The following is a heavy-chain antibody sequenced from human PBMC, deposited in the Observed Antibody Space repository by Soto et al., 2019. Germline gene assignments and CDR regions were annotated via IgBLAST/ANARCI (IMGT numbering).Heavy chain of an antibody. CDR2: IIPIPGTA. V-gene: IGHV1-69*01. Sequence: QVQLVQSGAEVKKPGSSVKVSCKASGGTFVSYAISWVRQASGQGLEWMGGIIPIPGTANYAQKFQGRVTIVADESTSTAYMELSSLRSDDTAVYYCARSQGSSTSLELYYSYYYGMDVWGQETTVTVSS. J-gene: IGHJ6*02. CDR3: ARSQGSSTSLELYYSYYYGMDV. D-gene: IGHD2-2*01. CDR1: GGTFVSYA.